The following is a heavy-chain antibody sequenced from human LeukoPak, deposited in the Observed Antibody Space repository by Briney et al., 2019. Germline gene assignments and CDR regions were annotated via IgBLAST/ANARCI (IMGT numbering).Heavy chain of an antibody. CDR2: ISYSGST. V-gene: IGHV4-30-4*01. D-gene: IGHD1-1*01. J-gene: IGHJ1*01. CDR1: GGSISSVDYY. Sequence: SETLSLTCTVSGGSISSVDYYWSWIRQPPGKGLEWIGYISYSGSTYYNPSLKSRVTISVDTSKNQFSLKLSSVTAADTAVYYCARGAWTEYFQHWGQGTLVTVSS. CDR3: ARGAWTEYFQH.